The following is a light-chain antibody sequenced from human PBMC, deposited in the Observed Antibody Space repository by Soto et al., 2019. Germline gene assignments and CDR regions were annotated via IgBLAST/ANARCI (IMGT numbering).Light chain of an antibody. Sequence: QSVLTQPPSASWTPGQRVTISCSGSSSNIGSNTVNWYQQLPGTAPKLLIYSNNQRPSGVPDRFSGSKSGTSASLAISGLQSEDEADYYCAAWDDSLNGPHVVFGGGTKVTVL. CDR1: SSNIGSNT. V-gene: IGLV1-44*01. J-gene: IGLJ2*01. CDR3: AAWDDSLNGPHVV. CDR2: SNN.